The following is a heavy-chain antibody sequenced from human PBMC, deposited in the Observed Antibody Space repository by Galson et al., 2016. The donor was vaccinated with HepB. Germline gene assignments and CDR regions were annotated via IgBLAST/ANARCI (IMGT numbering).Heavy chain of an antibody. CDR2: ISYDGNKI. V-gene: IGHV3-30-3*01. D-gene: IGHD2-8*01. Sequence: SLRLSCAASGFAFSNYAMHWVRQAPGKGLEWVAVISYDGNKIYYADSVKGRFTLSRDNSKNTLYLQMNSLRAEDTGVYYCARDSCTDDCPYYFDYWGQGTQVTVSS. CDR3: ARDSCTDDCPYYFDY. CDR1: GFAFSNYA. J-gene: IGHJ4*02.